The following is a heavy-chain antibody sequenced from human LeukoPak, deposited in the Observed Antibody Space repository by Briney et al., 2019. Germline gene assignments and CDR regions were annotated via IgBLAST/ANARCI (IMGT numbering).Heavy chain of an antibody. V-gene: IGHV3-21*01. D-gene: IGHD3-22*01. CDR1: GFTFSSYS. CDR2: ISSSSSYI. J-gene: IGHJ4*02. CDR3: ARDNYDSSGPYYFDY. Sequence: GGSLRLSCAASGFTFSSYSMNWVRQAPGRGLEWVSSISSSSSYIYYADSVKGRFTISRDNARNSLYLQMNSLRAEDTAVYYCARDNYDSSGPYYFDYWGQGTLVTVSS.